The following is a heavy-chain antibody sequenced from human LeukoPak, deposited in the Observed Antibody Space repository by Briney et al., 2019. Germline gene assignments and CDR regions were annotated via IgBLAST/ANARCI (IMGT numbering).Heavy chain of an antibody. CDR2: ISGSGGST. CDR1: GFTFSRYW. CDR3: ARGHSSSEGGSFDY. V-gene: IGHV3-23*01. D-gene: IGHD6-6*01. J-gene: IGHJ4*02. Sequence: GGSLRLSCAASGFTFSRYWMSWVRQAPGKGLEWVSAISGSGGSTYYADSVKGRFTISRDNSKNTLYLQMNSLRAEDTAVYYCARGHSSSEGGSFDYWGQGTLVTVSS.